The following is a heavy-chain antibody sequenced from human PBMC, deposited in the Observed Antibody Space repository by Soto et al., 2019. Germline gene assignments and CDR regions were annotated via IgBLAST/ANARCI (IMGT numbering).Heavy chain of an antibody. CDR3: ARVHLEWSMPSYYFDY. V-gene: IGHV4-30-4*01. D-gene: IGHD3-3*01. CDR1: GGSISSGDYY. CDR2: IYYSGST. J-gene: IGHJ4*02. Sequence: SETLSLTCTVSGGSISSGDYYWSWIRQPPGEGLEWIGYIYYSGSTYYNPSLKSRVTISVDTSKNQFSLKLSSVTAADTAVYYCARVHLEWSMPSYYFDYWGQGTLVTVSS.